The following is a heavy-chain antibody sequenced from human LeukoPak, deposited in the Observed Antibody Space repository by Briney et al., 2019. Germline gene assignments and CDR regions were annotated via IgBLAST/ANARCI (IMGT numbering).Heavy chain of an antibody. CDR3: ARMSYEASYDILTGYTRNYYYYGMDV. CDR2: IYYSGST. Sequence: SETLSLTCTVSGGSVSSGSYYWSWIRQPPGKGLEWIVYIYYSGSTNYNPSLKSRVTISVDTSKNQFSLKLSSVTAADTAVYYCARMSYEASYDILTGYTRNYYYYGMDVWGQGTTVTVFS. CDR1: GGSVSSGSYY. V-gene: IGHV4-61*01. D-gene: IGHD3-9*01. J-gene: IGHJ6*02.